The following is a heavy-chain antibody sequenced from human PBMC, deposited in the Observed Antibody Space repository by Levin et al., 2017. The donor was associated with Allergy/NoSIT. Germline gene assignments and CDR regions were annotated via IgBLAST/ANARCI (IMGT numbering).Heavy chain of an antibody. CDR2: INPNNGAT. CDR1: GYIFNEYW. Sequence: ASVKVSCKASGYIFNEYWMHWVRQAPGQGLEWVGRINPNNGATNYAQKFQGRVTITRDTSISTVYMEMSRLRSDDTAVYFCARDRNACWTPLRYYYMDVWGKGTTVSVS. J-gene: IGHJ6*03. V-gene: IGHV1-2*06. CDR3: ARDRNACWTPLRYYYMDV. D-gene: IGHD3-3*01.